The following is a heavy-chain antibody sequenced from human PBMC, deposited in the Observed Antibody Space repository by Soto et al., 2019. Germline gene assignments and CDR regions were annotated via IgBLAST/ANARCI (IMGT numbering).Heavy chain of an antibody. D-gene: IGHD3-3*01. V-gene: IGHV3-33*01. CDR1: GFTFSSYG. J-gene: IGHJ4*02. Sequence: GGSLRLSCAASGFTFSSYGMHWVRQAPGKGLEWVAVIWYDGSNKYYADSVKGRFTISRDNSKNTLYLQMNSLRAEDTAVYYCAREGRVVTVQDYWGQGTLVTVSS. CDR3: AREGRVVTVQDY. CDR2: IWYDGSNK.